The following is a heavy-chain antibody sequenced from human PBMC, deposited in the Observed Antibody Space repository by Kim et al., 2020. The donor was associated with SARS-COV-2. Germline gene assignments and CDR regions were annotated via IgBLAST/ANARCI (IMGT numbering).Heavy chain of an antibody. D-gene: IGHD6-13*01. J-gene: IGHJ5*02. CDR3: AREVAAAAYNWFDP. Sequence: GGSLRLSCAASGFTFSDYYMSWIRQAPGKGLEWVSYISSSGSTIYYADSVKGRFTISRDNAKNSLYLQMNSLRAEDTAVYYCAREVAAAAYNWFDPWGQGTLVTVSS. CDR1: GFTFSDYY. CDR2: ISSSGSTI. V-gene: IGHV3-11*01.